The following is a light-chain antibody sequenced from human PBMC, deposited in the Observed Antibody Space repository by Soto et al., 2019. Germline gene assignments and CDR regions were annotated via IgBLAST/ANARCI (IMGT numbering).Light chain of an antibody. J-gene: IGKJ5*01. CDR1: QRVSSN. CDR3: QQRSNWSIT. V-gene: IGKV3-11*01. Sequence: EIVMTQSPVTLSVSPGERATLSCRASQRVSSNVAWYQQKPGQAPRLLIYGASSRATGIPNRFSGSGSGTDFTLTISSLEPEDFAVYYCQQRSNWSITFGQGTRLEIK. CDR2: GAS.